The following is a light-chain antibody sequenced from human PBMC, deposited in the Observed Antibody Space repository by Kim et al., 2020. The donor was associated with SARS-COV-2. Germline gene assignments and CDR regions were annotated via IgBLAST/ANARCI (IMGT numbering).Light chain of an antibody. V-gene: IGKV3-11*01. CDR3: QQRINWPLT. J-gene: IGKJ4*01. CDR1: QSVSTY. CDR2: DTS. Sequence: PGERATLSCRASQSVSTYLAWYQQKPGQPPRLLIYDTSDRATGIPARFSGSGAGTDFTLTISSLEPEDFAVYYCQQRINWPLTFGGGTKVDI.